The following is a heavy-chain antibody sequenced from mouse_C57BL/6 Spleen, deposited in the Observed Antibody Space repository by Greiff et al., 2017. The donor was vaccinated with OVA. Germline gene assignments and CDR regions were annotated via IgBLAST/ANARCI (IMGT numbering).Heavy chain of an antibody. CDR3: FYGSSYEYFDV. CDR2: INPNNGGT. V-gene: IGHV1-22*01. Sequence: EVQLQQSGPELVKPGASVKMSCKASGYTFTDYNMHWVKQSHGKSLEWIGYINPNNGGTSYNQKFKGKATLTVNKSSSTAYMELRSLTSEDSAVYYCFYGSSYEYFDVWGTGTTVTVSS. J-gene: IGHJ1*03. CDR1: GYTFTDYN. D-gene: IGHD1-1*01.